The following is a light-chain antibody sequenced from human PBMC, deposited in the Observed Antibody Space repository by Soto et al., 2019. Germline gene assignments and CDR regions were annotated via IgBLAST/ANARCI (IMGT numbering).Light chain of an antibody. Sequence: QSVLTQPPSVSGALGQRVTISCTGSTSNIGAGFDVHWYQQFPGTAPKLLIFGNNNRPSGVPDRFSGSKSGTSASLAITGLQAEDESNYYCQSYYTRQSDLVFGGGTMLTVL. CDR3: QSYYTRQSDLV. CDR2: GNN. V-gene: IGLV1-40*01. J-gene: IGLJ2*01. CDR1: TSNIGAGFD.